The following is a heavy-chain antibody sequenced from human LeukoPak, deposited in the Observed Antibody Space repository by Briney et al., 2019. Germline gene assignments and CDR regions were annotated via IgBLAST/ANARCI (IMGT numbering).Heavy chain of an antibody. CDR2: INPNNGGT. CDR1: GYTFTGYY. J-gene: IGHJ4*02. V-gene: IGHV1-2*02. D-gene: IGHD3-22*01. CDR3: ARDRKVVVIPFDY. Sequence: ASEKVSCKASGYTFTGYYLHWVRQAPGQGLEWMGWINPNNGGTNYAQKFQGRVTMTRGTSISTAYMELNRLTSDDTAVYYCARDRKVVVIPFDYWGQGTLVTVSS.